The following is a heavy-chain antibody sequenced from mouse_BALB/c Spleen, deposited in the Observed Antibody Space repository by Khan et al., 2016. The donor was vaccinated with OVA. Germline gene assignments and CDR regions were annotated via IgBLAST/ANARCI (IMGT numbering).Heavy chain of an antibody. CDR1: GYTFTDYA. V-gene: IGHV1S137*01. Sequence: QVQLKESGAELVRPGVSVKISCKASGYTFTDYAMHWVQQRHAKSLEWIGVISTNYGDADYNQKFQGKAYMTVDRSSSTVYMQLARLTSEDSAIYYWGRGGKFAYWGRGTLVAVAA. CDR3: GRGGKFAY. CDR2: ISTNYGDA. J-gene: IGHJ3*01. D-gene: IGHD1-1*02.